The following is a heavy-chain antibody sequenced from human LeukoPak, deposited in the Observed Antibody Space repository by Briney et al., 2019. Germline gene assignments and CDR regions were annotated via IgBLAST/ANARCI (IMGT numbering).Heavy chain of an antibody. CDR2: IYYSGST. Sequence: PSETLSLTCTVSGGSISSGGYYWSWIRQHPGKGLEWIRYIYYSGSTYYNPSLKSRVTISVDTSKNQFSLKLSSVTAADTAVYYCARRVSGWSLDYWGQGTLVTVSS. J-gene: IGHJ4*02. CDR3: ARRVSGWSLDY. V-gene: IGHV4-31*03. CDR1: GGSISSGGYY. D-gene: IGHD6-19*01.